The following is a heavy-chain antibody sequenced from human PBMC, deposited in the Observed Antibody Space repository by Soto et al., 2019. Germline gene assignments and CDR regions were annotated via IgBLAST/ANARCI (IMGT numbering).Heavy chain of an antibody. Sequence: FLRLFFGPLGFPLRAYDVHGGRRPAGKGLDWVSAIGAADDPYYLGSVKGRFTISRENAKNTLYLQMNSLRADDTAVYYGVRVYSGRLPRRVDYYIAMDGWGQETTGAVSS. V-gene: IGHV3-13*05. CDR2: IGAADDP. CDR3: VRVYSGRLPRRVDYYIAMDG. CDR1: GFPLRAYD. D-gene: IGHD2-15*01. J-gene: IGHJ6*02.